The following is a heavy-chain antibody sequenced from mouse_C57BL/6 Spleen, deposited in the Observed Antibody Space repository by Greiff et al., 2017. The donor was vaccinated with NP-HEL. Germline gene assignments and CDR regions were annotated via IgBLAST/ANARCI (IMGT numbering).Heavy chain of an antibody. CDR2: IDPSDSYT. Sequence: QVQLKQPGAELVKPGASVKLSCKASGYTFTSYWMQWVQQRPGQGLEWIGEIDPSDSYTNYNQKFKGKATLTVDTSSSTAYMQLSSLTSEDSAVYYCAVYYYGSSSPFDYWGQGTTLTVSS. CDR3: AVYYYGSSSPFDY. V-gene: IGHV1-50*01. J-gene: IGHJ2*01. D-gene: IGHD1-1*01. CDR1: GYTFTSYW.